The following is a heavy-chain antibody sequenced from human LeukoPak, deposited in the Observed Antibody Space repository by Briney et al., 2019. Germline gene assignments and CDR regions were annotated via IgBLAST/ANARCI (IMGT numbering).Heavy chain of an antibody. CDR3: AKDPTHSSGWPLGYFDY. J-gene: IGHJ4*02. CDR2: IWYGGSNK. CDR1: GFTFSSYG. V-gene: IGHV3-30*02. Sequence: GGSLRLSCAASGFTFSSYGMHWVRQAPGKGLEWVAVIWYGGSNKYYADSVKGRFTISRDNSKNTLYLQMNSLRAEDTAVYYCAKDPTHSSGWPLGYFDYWGQGTLVTVSS. D-gene: IGHD6-19*01.